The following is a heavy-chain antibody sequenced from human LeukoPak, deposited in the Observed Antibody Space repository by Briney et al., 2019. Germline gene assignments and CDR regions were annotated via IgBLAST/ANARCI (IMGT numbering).Heavy chain of an antibody. CDR1: GGSITSTSYY. CDR3: ARGITLSPDY. Sequence: SETLSLTCTVSGGSITSTSYYRGWIRQPPGKGLEWIGSMYYSGSTYYNPSPKSRVTISVDTSKTHFSLKLNSVTAADTAVYYCARGITLSPDYWGQGTLVTVSS. V-gene: IGHV4-39*07. J-gene: IGHJ4*02. CDR2: MYYSGST. D-gene: IGHD3-22*01.